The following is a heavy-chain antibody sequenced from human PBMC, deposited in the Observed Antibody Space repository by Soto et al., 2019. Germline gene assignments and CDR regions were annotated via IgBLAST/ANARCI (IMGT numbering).Heavy chain of an antibody. Sequence: LRLSCAASGFTFSSYGMHWVRQAPGKGLEWVTLISYDGGNKYYADSVKGRFSISRDNSRNTLYLQMNSLRPEDAAVYYCVKSLGFCSSSSCSRDYYYYYGMDVWGQGTTVTVSS. D-gene: IGHD2-2*01. CDR1: GFTFSSYG. CDR2: ISYDGGNK. V-gene: IGHV3-30*18. J-gene: IGHJ6*02. CDR3: VKSLGFCSSSSCSRDYYYYYGMDV.